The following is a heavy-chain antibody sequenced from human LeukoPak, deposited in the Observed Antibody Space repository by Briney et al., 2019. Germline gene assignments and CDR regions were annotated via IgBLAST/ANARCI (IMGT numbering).Heavy chain of an antibody. CDR1: GYTFNTYG. D-gene: IGHD3-10*01. V-gene: IGHV7-4-1*02. CDR2: INTNTGNP. Sequence: ASVTVSCKASGYTFNTYGVNWVRQAPGQGLEWMGWINTNTGNPTYAQGFTGRFISSLDTSVSTAYLQISSLKAEDTAVYYCARDNYYHYDYWGQGTLVTVSS. CDR3: ARDNYYHYDY. J-gene: IGHJ4*02.